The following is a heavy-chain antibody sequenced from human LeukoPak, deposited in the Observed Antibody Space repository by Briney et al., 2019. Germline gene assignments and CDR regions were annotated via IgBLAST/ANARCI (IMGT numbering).Heavy chain of an antibody. J-gene: IGHJ4*02. CDR2: IIPIFGTA. D-gene: IGHD5-18*01. CDR1: GGTFSSYA. V-gene: IGHV1-69*05. CDR3: ARGYSYGYRGLGGNFDY. Sequence: ASVKVSCKASGGTFSSYAISWVRQDPGQGLEWMGGIIPIFGTANYAQKFQGRVTITTDESTSTAYMELSSLRSEDTAAYYCARGYSYGYRGLGGNFDYWGQGTLVTVSS.